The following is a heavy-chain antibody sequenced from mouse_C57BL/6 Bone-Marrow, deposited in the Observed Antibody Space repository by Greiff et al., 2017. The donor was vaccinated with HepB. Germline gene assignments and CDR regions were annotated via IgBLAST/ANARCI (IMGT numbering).Heavy chain of an antibody. J-gene: IGHJ4*01. CDR2: IYPRSGNT. CDR3: ARYSTVVADYYAMDY. Sequence: VQLQKSGAELARPGASVKLSCKASGYTFTSYGISWVKQRTGQGLEWIGEIYPRSGNTYYNEKFKGKATLTADKSSSTAYMELRSLTSEDSAVYFCARYSTVVADYYAMDYWGQGTSVTVSS. V-gene: IGHV1-81*01. D-gene: IGHD1-1*01. CDR1: GYTFTSYG.